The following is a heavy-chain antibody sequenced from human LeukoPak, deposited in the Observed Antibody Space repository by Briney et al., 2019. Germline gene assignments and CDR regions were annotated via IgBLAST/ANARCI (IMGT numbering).Heavy chain of an antibody. CDR3: ARDGYCGGDCYYRAFDI. D-gene: IGHD2-21*02. Sequence: PGGSLRLSCAASGFTFSTYGMSWVRQAAGKGLEWVSGITGSGSNTYYEDSVKGRFTIYRDNSKNTLYLEMNSLRDEDTAVYYCARDGYCGGDCYYRAFDIWGQGTMVTVSS. J-gene: IGHJ3*02. V-gene: IGHV3-23*01. CDR2: ITGSGSNT. CDR1: GFTFSTYG.